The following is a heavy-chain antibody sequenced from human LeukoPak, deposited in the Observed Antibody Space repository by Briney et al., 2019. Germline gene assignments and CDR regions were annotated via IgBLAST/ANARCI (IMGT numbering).Heavy chain of an antibody. V-gene: IGHV7-4-1*02. CDR3: ARPRITMVRGGGNWFDP. CDR2: INTNTGNP. J-gene: IGHJ5*02. Sequence: ASVKVSCKASGYTFTSYAMNWVRQAPGQGLEWMGWINTNTGNPTYAQGFTGRFVFSLDTSVSTAYLQISSLKAEDTAVYYCARPRITMVRGGGNWFDPWGQGTLVTVSS. D-gene: IGHD3-10*01. CDR1: GYTFTSYA.